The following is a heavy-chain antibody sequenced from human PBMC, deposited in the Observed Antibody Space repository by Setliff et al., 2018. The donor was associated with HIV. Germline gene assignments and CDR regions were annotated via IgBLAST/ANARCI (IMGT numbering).Heavy chain of an antibody. CDR3: AKLQEGHVYSHYDS. D-gene: IGHD2-21*01. J-gene: IGHJ4*02. V-gene: IGHV3-7*03. CDR2: ISPDGSAA. CDR1: GFTFSSAW. Sequence: PGGSLRLSCAASGFTFSSAWMGWVREAPAKGLEWVANISPDGSAAYYVDSVKGRFTISRDNSQNALYLHMNSLRAEDTAVYYCAKLQEGHVYSHYDSWGQGTLVTVSS.